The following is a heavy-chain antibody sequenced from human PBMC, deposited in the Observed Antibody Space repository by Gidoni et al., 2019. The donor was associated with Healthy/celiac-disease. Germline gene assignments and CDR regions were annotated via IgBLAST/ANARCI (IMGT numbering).Heavy chain of an antibody. CDR2: ISSSGSTI. Sequence: QVQLVASGGGLVKPGGSLSLSCAASGFPFSDYYMSWIRQAPGKGLEWVSYISSSGSTIYYADSVKGRFTISRDNAKNSLYLQMNSLRAEDTAVYSCARDIKAAAGIFDPWGQGTLVTVSS. CDR3: ARDIKAAAGIFDP. J-gene: IGHJ5*02. D-gene: IGHD6-13*01. CDR1: GFPFSDYY. V-gene: IGHV3-11*01.